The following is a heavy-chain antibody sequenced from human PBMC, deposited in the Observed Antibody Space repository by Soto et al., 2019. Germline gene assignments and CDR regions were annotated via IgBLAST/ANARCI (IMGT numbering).Heavy chain of an antibody. Sequence: QITLKESGQTLVKPTQILTLTCTFSGFSLTTRGVGVGWIRQPPGEALEWLALIYWDDDERYSPSLRSRLTITKDTSKDQVVLTMTNMSRVDTGTYYCARSYSSSPDDGFDVWGQGTRVTVSS. CDR1: GFSLTTRGVG. J-gene: IGHJ3*01. D-gene: IGHD6-6*01. CDR2: IYWDDDE. CDR3: ARSYSSSPDDGFDV. V-gene: IGHV2-5*02.